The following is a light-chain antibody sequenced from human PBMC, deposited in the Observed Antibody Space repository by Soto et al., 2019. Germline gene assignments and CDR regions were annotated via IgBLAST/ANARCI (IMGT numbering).Light chain of an antibody. CDR3: QQFSYSPWT. CDR1: QRISSSH. CDR2: GAS. V-gene: IGKV3-20*01. Sequence: EIVLTQSPGTLSLSPGERGTLSCRASQRISSSHLAWYQQKPGQDPRLLIYGASFRATGIPDRFSGSGSGTDFTLTISRLEPEDIAVYYCQQFSYSPWTFGQGTKVEVK. J-gene: IGKJ1*01.